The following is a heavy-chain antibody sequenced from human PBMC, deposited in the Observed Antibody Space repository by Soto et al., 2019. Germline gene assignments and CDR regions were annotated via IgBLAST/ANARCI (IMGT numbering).Heavy chain of an antibody. Sequence: EVQLLESGGGLVQPGGSLRLSCAASGFTFSSYAMSWVSQAPGKGLEWVSAISGSGGSTYYADSVKGRFTISRDNSKNTLYLQMNSLRAEDTAVYYCAKDSGSSGYYYYWGQGTLVTVSS. CDR3: AKDSGSSGYYYY. J-gene: IGHJ4*02. D-gene: IGHD3-22*01. CDR2: ISGSGGST. CDR1: GFTFSSYA. V-gene: IGHV3-23*01.